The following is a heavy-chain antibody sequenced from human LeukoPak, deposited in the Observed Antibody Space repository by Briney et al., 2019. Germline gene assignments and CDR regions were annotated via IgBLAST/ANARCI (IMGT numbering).Heavy chain of an antibody. CDR2: IGAYNGNT. CDR3: ARPELGDGVFDY. V-gene: IGHV1-18*04. D-gene: IGHD3-10*01. Sequence: ASVKVSCKASGYTFTGYYMHWVRQAPGQGLEWMGWIGAYNGNTNYAQKLQGRVTMTTDTSTSTAYMELRSLRSDDTAVYYCARPELGDGVFDYWGQGTLVTLSS. J-gene: IGHJ4*02. CDR1: GYTFTGYY.